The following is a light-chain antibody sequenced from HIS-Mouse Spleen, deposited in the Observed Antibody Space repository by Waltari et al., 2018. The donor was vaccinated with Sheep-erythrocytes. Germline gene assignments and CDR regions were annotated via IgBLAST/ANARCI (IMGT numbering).Light chain of an antibody. CDR1: SSDVGGYNY. J-gene: IGLJ3*02. CDR3: SSYAGSNNWV. V-gene: IGLV2-8*01. CDR2: EVS. Sequence: QSALTQPPSASGSPGQSVTISCTGTSSDVGGYNYVSWYQQHPGKAPKLMIYEVSNRPSGVPDRFSGSKSGNTASLTFSGLQAEDEADYYCSSYAGSNNWVFGGGTKLTVL.